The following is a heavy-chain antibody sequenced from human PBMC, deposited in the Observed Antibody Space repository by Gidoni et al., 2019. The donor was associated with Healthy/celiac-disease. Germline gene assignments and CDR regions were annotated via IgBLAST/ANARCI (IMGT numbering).Heavy chain of an antibody. CDR3: HLVGATESGAFDI. CDR1: GFTFSSYG. Sequence: QVQLVESGGGVVQPGRSLRLSCAASGFTFSSYGMHWVRQAPGKGLEWVAVISYDGSNKYYADSVKGRFTISRDNSKNTLYLQMNSLRAEDTAVYYCHLVGATESGAFDIWGQGTMVTVSS. J-gene: IGHJ3*02. CDR2: ISYDGSNK. V-gene: IGHV3-30*03. D-gene: IGHD1-26*01.